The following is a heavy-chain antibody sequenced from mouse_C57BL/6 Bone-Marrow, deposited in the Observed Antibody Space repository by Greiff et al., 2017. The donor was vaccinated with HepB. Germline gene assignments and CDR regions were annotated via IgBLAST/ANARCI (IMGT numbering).Heavy chain of an antibody. Sequence: EVKLMESGAELVKPGASVKLSCTASGFNIKDYYMHWVKQRTEQVLEWIGRIDPEDGETKYAPKFQGKATITADTSSNTAYLQLSSLTSEDTAVYYCARSTMVTTGVAYWGQGTLVTVSA. CDR2: IDPEDGET. V-gene: IGHV14-2*01. D-gene: IGHD2-2*01. CDR1: GFNIKDYY. CDR3: ARSTMVTTGVAY. J-gene: IGHJ3*01.